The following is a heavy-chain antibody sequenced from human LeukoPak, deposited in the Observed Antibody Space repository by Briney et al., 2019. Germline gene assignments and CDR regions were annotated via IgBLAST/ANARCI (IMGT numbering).Heavy chain of an antibody. CDR1: GGSISSSNW. J-gene: IGHJ4*02. CDR3: ACSGSYGGYYFDY. Sequence: PSGTLSLTCAVSGGSISSSNWWSWVRQPPGKGLEWIGEIYHSGSTNYNPSLKSRVTISVDKSKNQFSLKLNSVTAADTAVYYCACSGSYGGYYFDYWGQGTLVTVSS. CDR2: IYHSGST. V-gene: IGHV4-4*02. D-gene: IGHD1-26*01.